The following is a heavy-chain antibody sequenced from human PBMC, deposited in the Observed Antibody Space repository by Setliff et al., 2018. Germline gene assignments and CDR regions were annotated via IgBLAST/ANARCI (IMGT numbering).Heavy chain of an antibody. CDR2: MNPNSDNT. CDR1: GFTFTNYD. D-gene: IGHD5-12*01. CDR3: ARDPRGYSGFDRFRGAFNI. V-gene: IGHV1-8*02. Sequence: ASVKVSCKASGFTFTNYDINWVRQATGQGLEWMGWMNPNSDNTGYAQKFQGRVTMTTDTSTATAYMELRGLRSDDTAVYYCARDPRGYSGFDRFRGAFNIWGQGTMVTVSS. J-gene: IGHJ3*02.